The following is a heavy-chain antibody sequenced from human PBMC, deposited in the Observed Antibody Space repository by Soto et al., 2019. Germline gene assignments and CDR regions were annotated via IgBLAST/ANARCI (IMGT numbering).Heavy chain of an antibody. D-gene: IGHD1-7*01. CDR3: ARAVAELRSGTARGAFDI. CDR2: IYYSGST. V-gene: IGHV4-59*01. J-gene: IGHJ3*02. Sequence: SETLSLTCTVSGGSISSYYWSWIRQPPGKGLEWIGYIYYSGSTNYNPSLKSRVTISVDTSKNQFSLKLSSVTAADTAVYYCARAVAELRSGTARGAFDIWGQGTMVTVSS. CDR1: GGSISSYY.